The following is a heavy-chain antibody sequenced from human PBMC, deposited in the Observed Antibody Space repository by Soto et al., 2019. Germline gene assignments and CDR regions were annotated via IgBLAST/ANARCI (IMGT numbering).Heavy chain of an antibody. CDR2: ISYDGSNK. J-gene: IGHJ3*02. CDR1: GFTFSSYG. Sequence: HPGGSLRLSCAASGFTFSSYGMHWVRQAPGKGLEWVAVISYDGSNKYYADSVKGRFTISRDNSKNTLYLQMNSLRAEDTAVYYCAKDAANWNYARAFDIWGQGTMVTVSS. V-gene: IGHV3-30*18. CDR3: AKDAANWNYARAFDI. D-gene: IGHD1-7*01.